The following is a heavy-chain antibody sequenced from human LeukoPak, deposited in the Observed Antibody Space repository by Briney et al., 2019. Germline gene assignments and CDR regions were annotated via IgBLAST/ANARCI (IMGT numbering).Heavy chain of an antibody. CDR1: GYSFTGYY. CDR2: ITPNNGGT. J-gene: IGHJ4*02. Sequence: ASLKVSCKASGYSFTGYYMHWVRQPPGQGLEWMGRITPNNGGTNYAQNFQGRVTMTRDTSISTAYMELSRLRSDDTAVYYCARGGSSFLDFDYWGQGTLVTVSS. D-gene: IGHD6-13*01. V-gene: IGHV1-2*06. CDR3: ARGGSSFLDFDY.